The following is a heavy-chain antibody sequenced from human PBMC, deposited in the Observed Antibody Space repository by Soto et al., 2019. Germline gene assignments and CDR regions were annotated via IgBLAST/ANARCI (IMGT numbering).Heavy chain of an antibody. CDR2: MDQDGSET. CDR3: VCGGNFFIY. CDR1: GFNFSTYW. J-gene: IGHJ4*02. V-gene: IGHV3-7*01. D-gene: IGHD3-16*01. Sequence: GGSLRLSCAASGFNFSTYWMTGVRQPPGKGLEWVANMDQDGSETYYVDSVRGRFTVSRDNAKNSLYLQMNSLRVEDTAVYYCVCGGNFFIYWGQGTLVTVSS.